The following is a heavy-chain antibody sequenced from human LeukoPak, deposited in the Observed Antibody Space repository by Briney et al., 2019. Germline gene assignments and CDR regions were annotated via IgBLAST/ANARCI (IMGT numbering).Heavy chain of an antibody. CDR3: ARSIAAARTYYFDY. CDR2: IWYDGSNK. CDR1: GFTFSSYG. J-gene: IGHJ4*02. Sequence: GRSLRLSCAASGFTFSSYGMHWVRQAPGKGLEWVAVIWYDGSNKYYADSVKGRFTISRDTSKNTLYLQMNRLRAEDTAVYYCARSIAAARTYYFDYWGQGTLVTVSS. V-gene: IGHV3-33*01. D-gene: IGHD6-13*01.